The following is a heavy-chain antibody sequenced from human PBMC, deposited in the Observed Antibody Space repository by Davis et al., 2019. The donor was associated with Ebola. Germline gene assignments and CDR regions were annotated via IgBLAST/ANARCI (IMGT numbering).Heavy chain of an antibody. CDR1: GGTFSSYA. CDR2: IIPIFGTT. J-gene: IGHJ4*02. CDR3: ARSIAVGPFDY. D-gene: IGHD6-19*01. V-gene: IGHV1-69*13. Sequence: AASVKVSCKASGGTFSSYAISWVRQAPGQGLEWMGGIIPIFGTTNYAQKFQGRVTITADESTSTAYMELSSLRSDDTAVYYCARSIAVGPFDYWGQGTLVTVSS.